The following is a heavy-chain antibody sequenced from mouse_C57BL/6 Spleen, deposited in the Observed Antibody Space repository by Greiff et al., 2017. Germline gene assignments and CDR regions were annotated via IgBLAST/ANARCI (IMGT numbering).Heavy chain of an antibody. D-gene: IGHD5-1*01. Sequence: QVQLKQPGAELVKPGASVKLSCKASGYTFTSYWMHWVKQRPGRGLEWIGRIDPNSGGTKYNEKFKSKATLTVDKPSSTAYMQLSSLTSEDSAVYYCARIGTYEAMDYWGQGTSVTVSS. V-gene: IGHV1-72*01. J-gene: IGHJ4*01. CDR3: ARIGTYEAMDY. CDR1: GYTFTSYW. CDR2: IDPNSGGT.